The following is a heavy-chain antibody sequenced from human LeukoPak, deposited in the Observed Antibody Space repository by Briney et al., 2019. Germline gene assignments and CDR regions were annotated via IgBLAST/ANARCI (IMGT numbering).Heavy chain of an antibody. D-gene: IGHD3/OR15-3a*01. CDR1: GVSISSGGYY. Sequence: SETPSLTCTVSGVSISSGGYYWSWIRQHPGKGLEWIGYIYYSGSTYYNPSLKSRVTISVDTSKNQFSLKLSSVTAADTAVYYCARDGTGHNWFDPWGQGTLVTVSS. CDR2: IYYSGST. V-gene: IGHV4-31*03. CDR3: ARDGTGHNWFDP. J-gene: IGHJ5*02.